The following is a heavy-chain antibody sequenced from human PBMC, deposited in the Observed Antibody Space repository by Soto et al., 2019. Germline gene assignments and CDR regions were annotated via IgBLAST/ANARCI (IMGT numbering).Heavy chain of an antibody. CDR2: IYSGGGTSGSI. V-gene: IGHV4-59*01. CDR3: AREGRYISGWDRWFDP. Sequence: QVQLQESGPGLVKPSETLSLTCTVSGGSINSFYWSWIRQSPGKGLQWIGFIYSGGGTSGSINYNPSLKSRVTISVDTSKNHFSLMLTSVTAADTAVYYCAREGRYISGWDRWFDPWGQGTLVTVSS. CDR1: GGSINSFY. D-gene: IGHD6-19*01. J-gene: IGHJ5*02.